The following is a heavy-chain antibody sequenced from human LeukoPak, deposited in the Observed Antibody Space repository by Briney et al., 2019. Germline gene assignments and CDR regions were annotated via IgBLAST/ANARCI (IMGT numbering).Heavy chain of an antibody. J-gene: IGHJ4*02. Sequence: PPGGSLRLSCTASGFTFGDYLMSWFRQAPGKGLEWIGFIGGGATEYAASVKGRLTTSRDDTTSIAYLQMNSLTTEATTAYYCCRGIRLLPHDWVQGTVLTVSS. D-gene: IGHD2-21*01. CDR1: GFTFGDYL. CDR3: CRGIRLLPHD. V-gene: IGHV3-49*03. CDR2: IGGGAT.